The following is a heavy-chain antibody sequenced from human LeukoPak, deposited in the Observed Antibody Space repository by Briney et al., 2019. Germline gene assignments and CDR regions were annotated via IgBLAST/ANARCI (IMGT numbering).Heavy chain of an antibody. V-gene: IGHV3-48*01. CDR2: IGTSSTTI. CDR3: ARGAPSVRGFDY. CDR1: GFTFSSYT. D-gene: IGHD3-10*01. Sequence: GGSLRLSCAASGFTFSSYTMNWVRQPPGKGLEWVSNIGTSSTTIYYADSVKGRFTISRDNAKNSLYLQMNSLRADDTAVYYCARGAPSVRGFDYWGQGTLVTVSS. J-gene: IGHJ4*02.